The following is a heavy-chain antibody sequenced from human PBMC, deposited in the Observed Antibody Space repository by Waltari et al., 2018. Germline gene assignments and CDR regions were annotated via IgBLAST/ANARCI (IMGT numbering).Heavy chain of an antibody. CDR3: AVIAAAAQTPYYYYYYMDV. V-gene: IGHV1-8*01. CDR2: MKPNSGNT. CDR1: GYTFTSYD. D-gene: IGHD6-13*01. Sequence: QVQLVQSGAEVKKPGASVKVSCKASGYTFTSYDINWVRQATGQGLEWMGWMKPNSGNTGYAQKFQGRVTMTRNTSISTAYMELSSLRSEDTAVYYCAVIAAAAQTPYYYYYYMDVWGKGTTVTVSS. J-gene: IGHJ6*03.